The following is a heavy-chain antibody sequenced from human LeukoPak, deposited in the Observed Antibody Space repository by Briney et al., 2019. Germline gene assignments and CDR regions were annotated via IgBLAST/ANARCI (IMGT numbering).Heavy chain of an antibody. D-gene: IGHD6-13*01. Sequence: ASVKVSCKASGYTFTGYYMHWVRQAPGQGLEWMGWINPNSGGTNYAQKFQGRVPMTRDTSISTAYMELSRLRSDDTAVYYCARSSIAAAGTFDPWGQGTLVTVSS. CDR1: GYTFTGYY. CDR2: INPNSGGT. CDR3: ARSSIAAAGTFDP. J-gene: IGHJ5*02. V-gene: IGHV1-2*02.